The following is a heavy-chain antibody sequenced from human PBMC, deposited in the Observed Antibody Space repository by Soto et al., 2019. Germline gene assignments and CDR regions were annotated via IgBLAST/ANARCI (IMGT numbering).Heavy chain of an antibody. V-gene: IGHV3-30*18. Sequence: GGSLRLSCAASGFSFSSYVMHWVRPSPGKGLEWVAVISYDGSNKYYADSVKGRFTISRDNSKNTLYLQMNSLRAEDTAVYYCAKTMNGVTPYWYFDLWGRGTLVTVSS. J-gene: IGHJ2*01. CDR1: GFSFSSYV. D-gene: IGHD3-10*02. CDR3: AKTMNGVTPYWYFDL. CDR2: ISYDGSNK.